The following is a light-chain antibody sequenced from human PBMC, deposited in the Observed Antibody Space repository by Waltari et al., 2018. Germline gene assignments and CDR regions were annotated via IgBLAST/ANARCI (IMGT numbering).Light chain of an antibody. CDR3: QQYANTPRT. J-gene: IGKJ1*01. CDR2: WAS. CDR1: QSVLYSPNNKNY. Sequence: DIVMTQSPDSLAVSLGERATVNCKSSQSVLYSPNNKNYLAWVQQKPGQPPKLLIYWASTRESGVPDRFSGSGSGTDFTLTISSLQAEDVAVYYCQQYANTPRTFGQGTTVEIK. V-gene: IGKV4-1*01.